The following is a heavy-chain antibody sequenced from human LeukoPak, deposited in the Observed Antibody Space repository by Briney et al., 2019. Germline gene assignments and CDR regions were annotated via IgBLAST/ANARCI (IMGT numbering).Heavy chain of an antibody. J-gene: IGHJ6*03. Sequence: GRSLRLSCAASGFTFSSYGMHWVRQAPGKGLEWVSAISGSGGSTYYADSVKGRFTISRDNSKNTLYLQMNSLRAEDTAVYYCAKRLVGQLNYYYYYMDVWGKGTTVTVSS. CDR3: AKRLVGQLNYYYYYMDV. CDR1: GFTFSSYG. V-gene: IGHV3-23*01. CDR2: ISGSGGST. D-gene: IGHD2-2*01.